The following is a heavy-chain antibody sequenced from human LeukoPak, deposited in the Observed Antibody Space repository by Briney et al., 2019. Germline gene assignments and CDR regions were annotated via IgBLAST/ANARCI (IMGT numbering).Heavy chain of an antibody. CDR1: GFTFSSYA. CDR3: ARGPVVHTLDY. Sequence: PGGSLRLSCAASGFTFSSYAMHWVRRAPGKGLEWVAVISYDGSNKYYADSVKGRFTISRDNSKNTLYLQMNSLRAEDTAVYYCARGPVVHTLDYWGQGTLVTVSS. V-gene: IGHV3-30-3*01. D-gene: IGHD4-23*01. J-gene: IGHJ4*02. CDR2: ISYDGSNK.